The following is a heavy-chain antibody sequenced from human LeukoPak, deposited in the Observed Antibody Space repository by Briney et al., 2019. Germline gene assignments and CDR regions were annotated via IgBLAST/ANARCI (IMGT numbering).Heavy chain of an antibody. V-gene: IGHV3-9*01. Sequence: QPGRSLRLSCAASGFTFDDYAMHRVRQAPGKGLEWVSGISWNSGSIGYADSVKSRFTISRDNAKNSLYLQMNSLRAEDTALYYCAKDYSSSLYGAFDIWGQGTMVTVSS. J-gene: IGHJ3*02. CDR3: AKDYSSSLYGAFDI. CDR2: ISWNSGSI. CDR1: GFTFDDYA. D-gene: IGHD6-13*01.